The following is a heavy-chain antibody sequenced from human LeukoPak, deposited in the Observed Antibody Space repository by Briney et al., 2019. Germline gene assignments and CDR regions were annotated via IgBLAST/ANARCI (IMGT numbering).Heavy chain of an antibody. V-gene: IGHV3-23*01. Sequence: GGSLRLSCAASGFTFSSYGMSWVRQAPGKGLEWVSAISGSGGSTYYADSVKGRFTISRDNSKNTLYLQMNSLRAEDTAVYYCAKCGYYDILTGYQERYNWFDPWGQGTLVTVSS. CDR2: ISGSGGST. CDR3: AKCGYYDILTGYQERYNWFDP. J-gene: IGHJ5*02. D-gene: IGHD3-9*01. CDR1: GFTFSSYG.